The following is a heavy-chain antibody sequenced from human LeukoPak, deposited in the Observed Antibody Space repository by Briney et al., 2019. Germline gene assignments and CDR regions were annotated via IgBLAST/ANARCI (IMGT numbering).Heavy chain of an antibody. Sequence: ASVKVSCKASGYTFTSYDINWVRQATGQGLERMGWMNPNSGNTGYAQKFQGRVTMTRNTSISTAYMELSSLRSEGTAVYYCARIPSMVRGVIPYGMDVWGQGTTVTVSS. J-gene: IGHJ6*02. CDR3: ARIPSMVRGVIPYGMDV. D-gene: IGHD3-10*01. CDR1: GYTFTSYD. V-gene: IGHV1-8*01. CDR2: MNPNSGNT.